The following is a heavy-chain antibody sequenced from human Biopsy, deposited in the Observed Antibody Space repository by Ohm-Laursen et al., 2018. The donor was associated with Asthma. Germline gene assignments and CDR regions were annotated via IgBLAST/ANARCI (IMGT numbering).Heavy chain of an antibody. CDR2: LIPVLGTP. D-gene: IGHD5-12*01. CDR1: GDSFSNYA. V-gene: IGHV1-69*01. Sequence: SSVKVSCKASGDSFSNYAIIWVRQAPGQGLEWMGGLIPVLGTPDHAQMFEGRVTITADESTSTAYMELSSLSSEDTAVYYCARGYSGSDRIVYYYSGLEVWGQGTTVTVSS. CDR3: ARGYSGSDRIVYYYSGLEV. J-gene: IGHJ6*02.